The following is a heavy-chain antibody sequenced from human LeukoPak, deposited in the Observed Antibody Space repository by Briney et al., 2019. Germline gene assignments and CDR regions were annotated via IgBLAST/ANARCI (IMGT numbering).Heavy chain of an antibody. V-gene: IGHV1-3*03. CDR3: ARGRDYDSSGYLGY. J-gene: IGHJ4*02. Sequence: ASVKVSCKASGYTFTSYGISWVRQAPGQRLEWMGWINAGNGNTKYSQEFQGRVTITRDTSASTAYMELSSLRSEDMAVYYCARGRDYDSSGYLGYWGQGTLVTVSS. CDR2: INAGNGNT. CDR1: GYTFTSYG. D-gene: IGHD3-22*01.